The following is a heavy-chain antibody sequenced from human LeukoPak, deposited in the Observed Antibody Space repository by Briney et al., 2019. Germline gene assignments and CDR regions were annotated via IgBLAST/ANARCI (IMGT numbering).Heavy chain of an antibody. CDR3: ASDRAVLQDYYQFDP. D-gene: IGHD1-26*01. V-gene: IGHV4-30-2*04. Sequence: YYTGSTYYNPSLKSRVNVSVDTSKDQFSLKAKSVTAADTAVYYCASDRAVLQDYYQFDPWGQGTLVTVSS. CDR2: YYTGST. J-gene: IGHJ5*02.